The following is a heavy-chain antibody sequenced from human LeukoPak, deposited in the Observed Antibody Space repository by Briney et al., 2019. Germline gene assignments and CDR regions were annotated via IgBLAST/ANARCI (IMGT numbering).Heavy chain of an antibody. V-gene: IGHV3-49*04. J-gene: IGHJ4*02. CDR3: TTLIVVVPAAIDY. CDR1: GFTFGDYA. D-gene: IGHD2-2*01. Sequence: GGSLRLSCTASGFTFGDYAMSWVRQAPGKGLAWVGFIRSKAYGGTTEYAASVKGRFTISRDDSKSIAYLQMNSLKTEDTAVYYCTTLIVVVPAAIDYWGQGTLVTVSS. CDR2: IRSKAYGGTT.